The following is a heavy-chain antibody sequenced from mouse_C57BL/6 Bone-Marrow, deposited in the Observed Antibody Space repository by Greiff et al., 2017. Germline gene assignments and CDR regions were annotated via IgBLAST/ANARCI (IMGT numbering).Heavy chain of an antibody. D-gene: IGHD1-1*01. J-gene: IGHJ2*01. V-gene: IGHV14-4*01. CDR2: IDPENGDT. Sequence: EVKLMESGAELVRPGASVKLSCTASGFNIKDDYMHWVKQRPEQGLEWIGWIDPENGDTAYASKFQGKATITADTSSNTAYLQLSSLTSEDTAVYYCTPTTVVKDYGGQGTTLTVSS. CDR1: GFNIKDDY. CDR3: TPTTVVKDY.